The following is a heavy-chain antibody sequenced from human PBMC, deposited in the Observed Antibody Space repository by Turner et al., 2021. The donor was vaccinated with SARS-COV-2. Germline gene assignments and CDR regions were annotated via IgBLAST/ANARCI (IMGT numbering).Heavy chain of an antibody. V-gene: IGHV4-30-4*01. CDR3: ARVLVLRRAYFDY. CDR1: GGSISSGAYY. J-gene: IGHJ4*02. D-gene: IGHD2-8*01. Sequence: QVQLQESGPGLVKPSQTLSLTCTVSGGSISSGAYYWSWIRQPPGKGLEWIGYIYYSGSTYYNPSLKSRVTISVDTSKNQFSLKLSSVTAADTAVYYCARVLVLRRAYFDYWGQGTLVTVSS. CDR2: IYYSGST.